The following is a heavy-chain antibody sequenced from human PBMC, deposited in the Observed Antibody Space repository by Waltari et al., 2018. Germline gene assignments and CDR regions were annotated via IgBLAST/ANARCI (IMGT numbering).Heavy chain of an antibody. V-gene: IGHV4-39*07. Sequence: QLQLQESGPGLVKPSETLSLTCTVSGGSISSSSYYWGWIRQPPGKGLEWIGSIYYSGSTYYNPSLKSRVTISVDTSKNQFSLKLSSVTAADTAVYYCAVNLGTFLFDYWGQGTLVTVSS. CDR2: IYYSGST. CDR1: GGSISSSSYY. CDR3: AVNLGTFLFDY. J-gene: IGHJ4*02.